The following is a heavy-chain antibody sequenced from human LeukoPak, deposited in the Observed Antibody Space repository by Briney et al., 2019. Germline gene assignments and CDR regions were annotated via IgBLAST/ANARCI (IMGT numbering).Heavy chain of an antibody. J-gene: IGHJ6*02. CDR2: ISYDGSNR. CDR3: ARDRLGVFGLYGMDV. V-gene: IGHV3-30-3*01. D-gene: IGHD3-3*01. CDR1: GFTFSSYA. Sequence: PGGSLRLSCAASGFTFSSYAMHWVRQAPGKGLEWVAVISYDGSNRYYADSVKGRFTISRDSSKNTLYLQMNSLRAEDTAVYYCARDRLGVFGLYGMDVWGQGTTVTVSS.